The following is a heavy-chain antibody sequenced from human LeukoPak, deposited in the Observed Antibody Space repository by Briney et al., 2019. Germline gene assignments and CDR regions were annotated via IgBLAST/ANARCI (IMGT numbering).Heavy chain of an antibody. CDR1: GGSISSSNYY. D-gene: IGHD3-22*01. Sequence: SETLSLTCTVSGGSISSSNYYWGWIRQPPGKGLEWIGSIYYSGSTYYNPSLKSRVTISVDTSKNQFSLKLSSVTAADTAVYYCARQLHYYDSSGYYYFDYWGQGTLVTVSS. CDR3: ARQLHYYDSSGYYYFDY. J-gene: IGHJ4*02. CDR2: IYYSGST. V-gene: IGHV4-39*01.